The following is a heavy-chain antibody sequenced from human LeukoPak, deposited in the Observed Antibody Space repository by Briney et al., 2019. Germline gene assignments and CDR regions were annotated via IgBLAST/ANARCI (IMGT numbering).Heavy chain of an antibody. CDR1: GGSISSSSYY. CDR2: IYYSGST. D-gene: IGHD5-24*01. Sequence: SETLSLTCTVSGGSISSSSYYWGWIRQPPGKGLEWIGSIYYSGSTYYNPSLKSRVTISVDTSKNQFSLKLSSVTAADTAVYYRARGDGYNLYYFDYWGQGTLVTVSS. J-gene: IGHJ4*02. CDR3: ARGDGYNLYYFDY. V-gene: IGHV4-39*07.